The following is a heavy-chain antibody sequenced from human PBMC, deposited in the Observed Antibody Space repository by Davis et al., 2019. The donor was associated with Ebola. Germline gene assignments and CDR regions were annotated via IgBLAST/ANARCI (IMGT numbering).Heavy chain of an antibody. CDR1: GDSVSSNSGA. V-gene: IGHV6-1*01. CDR2: TYYSSKWYK. D-gene: IGHD3-10*01. CDR3: VRGWFRSGMDV. Sequence: HSQTLSLTCDISGDSVSSNSGAWNWIRQSPSRGLEWLGRTYYSSKWYKDYAVSVKSRITVNPDTSKNQFSLLLSSVTPEDTAIYYCVRGWFRSGMDVWGQGTAVTVSS. J-gene: IGHJ6*02.